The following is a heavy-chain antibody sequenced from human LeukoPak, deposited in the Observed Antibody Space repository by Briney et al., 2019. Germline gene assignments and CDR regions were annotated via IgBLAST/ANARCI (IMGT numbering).Heavy chain of an antibody. CDR3: ARVATIFGVVTHFDY. V-gene: IGHV1-46*01. D-gene: IGHD3-3*01. CDR1: GYTFTSYY. J-gene: IGHJ4*02. Sequence: ASVRVSCKASGYTFTSYYMHWVRQAPGQGLEWMGIINPSGGSTSYAQKFQGRVTMTRDMSTSTVYMELSSLRSEYTAVYYCARVATIFGVVTHFDYWGQGTLVTVSS. CDR2: INPSGGST.